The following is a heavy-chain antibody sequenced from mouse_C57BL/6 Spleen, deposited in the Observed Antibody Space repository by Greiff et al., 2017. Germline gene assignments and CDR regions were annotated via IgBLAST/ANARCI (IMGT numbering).Heavy chain of an antibody. CDR1: GYTFTDYY. Sequence: VQLQQSGPVLVKPGASVKMSCKASGYTFTDYYMNWVKQSHGKSLEWIGVINPYNGGTSYNQKFKGKATLTVDKSSSTAYMELNSLTSEDSAVYYCGRGPYYAMDYWGQGTSVTVSS. CDR3: GRGPYYAMDY. CDR2: INPYNGGT. V-gene: IGHV1-19*01. J-gene: IGHJ4*01.